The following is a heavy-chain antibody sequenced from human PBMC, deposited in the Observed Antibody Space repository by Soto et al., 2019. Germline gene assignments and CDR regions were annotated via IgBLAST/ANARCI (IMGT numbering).Heavy chain of an antibody. CDR2: IIPIFGIA. CDR1: GGTFSSYA. J-gene: IGHJ5*02. CDR3: ARLFELQYFDWSPYNWFDP. V-gene: IGHV1-69*10. D-gene: IGHD3-9*01. Sequence: ASVKVSCKASGGTFSSYAISWVRQAPGQGLEWMGGIIPIFGIANYAQKFQGRVTITADKSTSTAYMELSSLRSEDTAVYYCARLFELQYFDWSPYNWFDPWGQGTLVTVSS.